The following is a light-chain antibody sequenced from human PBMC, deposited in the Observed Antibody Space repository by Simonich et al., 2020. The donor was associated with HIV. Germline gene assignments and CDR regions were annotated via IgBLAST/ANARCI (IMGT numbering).Light chain of an antibody. CDR2: GAL. J-gene: IGKJ4*01. V-gene: IGKV3-15*01. CDR3: QQYNYWPLFLT. Sequence: EIVMTQSPATLSVSAGERATLSCRASQSVSSNLAWYQQKPGQAPRLFIYGALIRATGIPVRFSGSFSGSGSGTEFTLTISSLQSEDFAVYYCQQYNYWPLFLTFGGGTKVEIK. CDR1: QSVSSN.